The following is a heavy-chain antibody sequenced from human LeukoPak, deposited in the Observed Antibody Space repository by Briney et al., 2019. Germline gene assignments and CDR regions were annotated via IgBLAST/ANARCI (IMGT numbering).Heavy chain of an antibody. CDR3: ARDPLVAAGGYYYYGMDV. CDR1: GYTFTSYY. Sequence: ASVKVSCKASGYTFTSYYMHWVRQAPGQGPEWMGIINPSGGSTSYAQKFQGRVTMTRDTSTSTVYMELSSLRSEDTAVYYCARDPLVAAGGYYYYGMDVWGQGTTVTVSS. CDR2: INPSGGST. D-gene: IGHD6-13*01. J-gene: IGHJ6*02. V-gene: IGHV1-46*01.